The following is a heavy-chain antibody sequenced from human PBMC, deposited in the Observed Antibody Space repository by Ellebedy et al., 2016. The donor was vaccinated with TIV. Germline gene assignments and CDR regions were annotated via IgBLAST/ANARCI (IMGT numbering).Heavy chain of an antibody. V-gene: IGHV4-34*01. D-gene: IGHD3-22*01. J-gene: IGHJ4*02. CDR3: ARGLAYDTTAYSYAGSPKEFDF. Sequence: SQTLSLTXXVNGGSFSGFYWTWIRQPPGKGLEWIGEINHSGSTNYNPSFESRVTMSVDTSKDEISLRLTYVTAADTAMYYCARGLAYDTTAYSYAGSPKEFDFWGQGTLVTVSS. CDR2: INHSGST. CDR1: GGSFSGFY.